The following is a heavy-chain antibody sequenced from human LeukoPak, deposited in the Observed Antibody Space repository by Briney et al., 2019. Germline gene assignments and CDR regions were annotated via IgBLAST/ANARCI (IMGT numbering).Heavy chain of an antibody. Sequence: GGSLRLSCAASGFTFSNYAMSWVRQAPGKGLEWVSAISGSGGSTSYADSVKGRFTISRDNSKNTLYLQMNSLRAEDTAVYYCAKDGLTYYYDSSGYYRGPYFDYWGQGTLVTVSS. CDR1: GFTFSNYA. CDR3: AKDGLTYYYDSSGYYRGPYFDY. J-gene: IGHJ4*02. V-gene: IGHV3-23*01. D-gene: IGHD3-22*01. CDR2: ISGSGGST.